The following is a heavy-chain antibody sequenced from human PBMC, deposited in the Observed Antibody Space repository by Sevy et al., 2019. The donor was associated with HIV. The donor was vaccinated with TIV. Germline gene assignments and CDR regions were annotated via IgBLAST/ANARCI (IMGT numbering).Heavy chain of an antibody. Sequence: GGSLRLSCAASGFTFDDYTMHWVRQAPGKGLEWVSLISWDGGSTYYADSVKGRFTISRDNSKNSLYLQMNSLRTEDTALYYCAKDKGGYDFWSGYYSDFDYWGQGTLVTVSS. J-gene: IGHJ4*02. D-gene: IGHD3-3*01. CDR3: AKDKGGYDFWSGYYSDFDY. CDR1: GFTFDDYT. CDR2: ISWDGGST. V-gene: IGHV3-43*01.